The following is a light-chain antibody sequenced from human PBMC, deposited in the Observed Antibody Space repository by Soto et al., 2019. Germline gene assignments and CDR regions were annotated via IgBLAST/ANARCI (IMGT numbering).Light chain of an antibody. CDR1: SSDVGGYNY. V-gene: IGLV2-14*03. CDR3: SSYTTSSTYV. J-gene: IGLJ1*01. Sequence: QSVLTQPASVSGSPGQSITISCTGTSSDVGGYNYVSWYQQHPGKAPKLMIYDVSNRPSGVSNRFSGFKSGNTASLTISGLHAEDVADYYCSSYTTSSTYVFGTGPTLTVL. CDR2: DVS.